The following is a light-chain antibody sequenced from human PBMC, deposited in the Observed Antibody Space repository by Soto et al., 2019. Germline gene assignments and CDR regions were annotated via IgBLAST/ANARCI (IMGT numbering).Light chain of an antibody. Sequence: EIGMTQSPATLSVSPGERATLYCRASQSVSSNLAWYQQKPGQAPRLLIYGASTRATGIPARFSGSGSGTEFTLTISSLQSEDFAVYYCQHYNNWPPWTFGQGTKVEIK. CDR3: QHYNNWPPWT. V-gene: IGKV3-15*01. CDR2: GAS. J-gene: IGKJ1*01. CDR1: QSVSSN.